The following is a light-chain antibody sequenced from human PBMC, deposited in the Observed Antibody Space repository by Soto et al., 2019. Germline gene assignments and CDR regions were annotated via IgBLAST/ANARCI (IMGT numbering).Light chain of an antibody. J-gene: IGLJ1*01. CDR2: DVT. CDR3: CSYASSSTYV. Sequence: QSALTQPASVSGSPGQSITISCTGTSSDVGSYNFVSWYQQHSGKAPKLMIYDVTKRPSGVSDRFSGSRSGNTASLTISGLQAEDEADYYCCSYASSSTYVFGSGTKVTVL. V-gene: IGLV2-23*02. CDR1: SSDVGSYNF.